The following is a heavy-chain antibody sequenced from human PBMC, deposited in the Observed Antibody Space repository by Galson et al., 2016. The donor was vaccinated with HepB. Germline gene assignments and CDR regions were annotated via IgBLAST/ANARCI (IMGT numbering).Heavy chain of an antibody. CDR3: AKRHEFCPPVGCSVDY. Sequence: SLRLSCAVSGFTFSNRGMHWVRQAPGKGLEWVAADSMDGRRKFYSDSVRGRFTISRDNSNNMLFLQMDSLRPDDTAVYYCAKRHEFCPPVGCSVDYWGQGTLVSVSS. J-gene: IGHJ4*02. D-gene: IGHD3-10*02. V-gene: IGHV3-30*18. CDR1: GFTFSNRG. CDR2: DSMDGRRK.